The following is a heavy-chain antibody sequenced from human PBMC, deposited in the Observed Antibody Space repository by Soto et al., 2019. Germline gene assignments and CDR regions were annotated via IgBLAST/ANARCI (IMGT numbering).Heavy chain of an antibody. CDR1: GDTFSGYP. J-gene: IGHJ4*02. CDR2: IIPVFGTT. Sequence: QVQLVQSGAELQKPGSSVNVSCKASGDTFSGYPINWVRQAPGEGLEWMGRIIPVFGTTNDAKRFEGRVTFTADESTNTSYMELRGLLSEDTAVYYCARDGGFGELKYWGPGTLVTGSS. D-gene: IGHD3-10*01. V-gene: IGHV1-69*18. CDR3: ARDGGFGELKY.